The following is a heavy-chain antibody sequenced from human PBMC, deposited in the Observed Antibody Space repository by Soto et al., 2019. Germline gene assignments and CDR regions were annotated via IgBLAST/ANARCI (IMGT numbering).Heavy chain of an antibody. CDR3: AKDFDYDFWSGYSYYYGMDV. CDR1: GFTFDDYT. D-gene: IGHD3-3*01. Sequence: EVQLVESGGVVVQPGGSLRLSCAASGFTFDDYTMHWVRQAPGKGLEWVSLISWDGGSTYYADSVKGRFTISRDNSKNSLYLQMNSLRTEVTALYYCAKDFDYDFWSGYSYYYGMDVWGQGTTVTVSS. CDR2: ISWDGGST. J-gene: IGHJ6*02. V-gene: IGHV3-43*01.